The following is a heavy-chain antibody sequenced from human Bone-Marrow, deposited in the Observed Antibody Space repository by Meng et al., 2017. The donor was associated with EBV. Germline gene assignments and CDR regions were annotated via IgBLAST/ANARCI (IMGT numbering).Heavy chain of an antibody. D-gene: IGHD2-2*01. J-gene: IGHJ4*02. Sequence: LQLQQSCSGLVKPSQTLSLTCAVSGGSISSGGYSWSWIRQPPGKGLEWIGYIYHSGSTYYNPSLKSRVTISVDRSKNQFSLKLSSVTAADTAVYYCASSDCSSTSCYPRYWGQGTLVTVSS. V-gene: IGHV4-30-2*01. CDR2: IYHSGST. CDR1: GGSISSGGYS. CDR3: ASSDCSSTSCYPRY.